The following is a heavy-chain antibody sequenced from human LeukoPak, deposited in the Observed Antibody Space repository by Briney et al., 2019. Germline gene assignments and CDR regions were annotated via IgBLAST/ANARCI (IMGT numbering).Heavy chain of an antibody. CDR2: ISGSGGST. D-gene: IGHD6-19*01. J-gene: IGHJ4*02. V-gene: IGHV3-23*01. CDR1: GFTFSSYA. Sequence: PGGSLRLSCAASGFTFSSYAMSWVRQAPGKGLEWVSAISGSGGSTYYADSVKGRFTISRDNSKNTLYLQMNSLRAEDTAVYYCAKSPKRRYSSEEDSYFDYWGQGTLVTVSS. CDR3: AKSPKRRYSSEEDSYFDY.